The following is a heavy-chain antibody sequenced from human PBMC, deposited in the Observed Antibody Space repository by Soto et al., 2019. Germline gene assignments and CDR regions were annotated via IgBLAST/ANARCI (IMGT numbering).Heavy chain of an antibody. J-gene: IGHJ4*02. V-gene: IGHV4-31*03. CDR2: IYSSGTT. D-gene: IGHD5-18*01. CDR3: ERGSRDTALVRPRFYF. CDR1: GGSFNSDGYY. Sequence: QVQLQESGPGLVKPSQTLSLTCTVSGGSFNSDGYYWSWIRQHPEKGLEWIGYIYSSGTTYYNPSLRSRISISMDTSKNQFSMELTSVTAADTAVYFCERGSRDTALVRPRFYFWGQGTLVTVSS.